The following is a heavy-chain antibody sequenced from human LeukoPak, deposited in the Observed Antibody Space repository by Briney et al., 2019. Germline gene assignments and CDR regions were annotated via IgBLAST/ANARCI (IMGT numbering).Heavy chain of an antibody. Sequence: GASVKVSCKASGYTFTSYGINWVRQAPGQGLEWMGWISAYNKRNYAQKFQGRVTMTTDTSTSTAYMELRNLRSDDTAVYYCARSKGCSSTSCMSGWFDPWGQGTLVTVSS. CDR3: ARSKGCSSTSCMSGWFDP. V-gene: IGHV1-18*01. J-gene: IGHJ5*02. CDR2: ISAYNKR. D-gene: IGHD2-2*01. CDR1: GYTFTSYG.